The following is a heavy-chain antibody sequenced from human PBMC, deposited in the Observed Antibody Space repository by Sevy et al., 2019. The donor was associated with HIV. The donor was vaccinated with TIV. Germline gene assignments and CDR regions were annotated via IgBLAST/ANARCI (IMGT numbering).Heavy chain of an antibody. D-gene: IGHD2-2*01. CDR2: IIPIFGTA. CDR3: ARSHIVVVPAASTFDYYYYGMDV. J-gene: IGHJ6*02. CDR1: GGTFSSYA. Sequence: ASVKVSCKASGGTFSSYAISWVRQAPGQGLEWMGGIIPIFGTANYAQKFQGRVTITADESTSTAFMELSSLRSEDTAVYYCARSHIVVVPAASTFDYYYYGMDVWGQGTTVTVSS. V-gene: IGHV1-69*13.